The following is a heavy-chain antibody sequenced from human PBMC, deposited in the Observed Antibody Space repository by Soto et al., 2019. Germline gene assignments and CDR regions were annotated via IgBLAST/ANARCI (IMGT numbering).Heavy chain of an antibody. J-gene: IGHJ6*02. CDR2: IIPIFGTP. Sequence: QEQLVQSGAEVKKPGSSVKVSCKTSGGSFNTYGISWVRQAPAQGLEWMGGIIPIFGTPNYAQKFQGRVTITADESTTTVYMDLSSLRSEDTAVYYCARGSGWYCGGGNCYSLESGGKDYYYGMDVWGQGTTVTVSS. V-gene: IGHV1-69*01. CDR1: GGSFNTYG. CDR3: ARGSGWYCGGGNCYSLESGGKDYYYGMDV. D-gene: IGHD2-15*01.